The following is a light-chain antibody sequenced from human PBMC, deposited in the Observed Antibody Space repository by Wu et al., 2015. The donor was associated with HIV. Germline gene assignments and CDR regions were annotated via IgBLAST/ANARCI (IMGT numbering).Light chain of an antibody. Sequence: EIVLRQSPGTLSLSPGERAILSCRASQRISNTYLAWYQQKPGQAPRLLIYGASIRATGVPDRFSGSGYGTDFNLVISSLEPEDFAVYYCQQSGSSPLTFGQGTKVEMK. CDR3: QQSGSSPLT. CDR2: GAS. V-gene: IGKV3-20*01. CDR1: QRISNTY. J-gene: IGKJ1*01.